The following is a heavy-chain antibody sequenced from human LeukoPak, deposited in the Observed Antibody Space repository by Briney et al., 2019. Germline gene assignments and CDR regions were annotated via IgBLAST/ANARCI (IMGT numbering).Heavy chain of an antibody. J-gene: IGHJ4*02. CDR3: ARDRPEGSSLDY. CDR1: SGSISRDY. CDR2: VYYTGST. V-gene: IGHV4-59*01. Sequence: SETLSLTCTVSSGSISRDYWSWIRQPPGKGLEWIGYVYYTGSTNYNPSLKSRVTISLDTSKNQFSLKLISVTAADTAVYYCARDRPEGSSLDYWGQGTLVTVSS. D-gene: IGHD2-15*01.